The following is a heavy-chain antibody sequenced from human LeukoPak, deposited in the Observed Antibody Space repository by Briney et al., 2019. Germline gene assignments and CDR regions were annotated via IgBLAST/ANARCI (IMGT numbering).Heavy chain of an antibody. J-gene: IGHJ4*02. Sequence: SETLSLTCAVYGGPFSGYYWSWIRQPPGKGLEWIGEINHSGSTNYNPSLKSRVTISVDTSKNQFSLKLSSVTAADTAVYYCAVWYGGYGYWGQGTLVTVSS. CDR2: INHSGST. CDR1: GGPFSGYY. CDR3: AVWYGGYGY. V-gene: IGHV4-34*01. D-gene: IGHD5-12*01.